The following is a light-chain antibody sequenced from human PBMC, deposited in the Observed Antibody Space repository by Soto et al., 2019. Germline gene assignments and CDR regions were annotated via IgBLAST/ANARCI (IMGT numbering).Light chain of an antibody. CDR2: DES. J-gene: IGKJ2*01. CDR1: QDIDIY. V-gene: IGKV1-39*01. CDR3: QQSYRTPYT. Sequence: TQMTHSPASLSASVGATCTMTFXASQDIDIYLSWYQQMSGKVPKLLIYDESTLQSGVPLRFSGSGSGTDFTLTINNLQPEDFATYYCQQSYRTPYTFGQGTKVDI.